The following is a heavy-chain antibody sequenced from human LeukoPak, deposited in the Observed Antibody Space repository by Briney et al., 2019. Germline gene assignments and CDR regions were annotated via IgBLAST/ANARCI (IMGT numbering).Heavy chain of an antibody. V-gene: IGHV3-30-3*01. CDR3: ARDNQVYDFWSGYYTPYYYYYGMDV. CDR1: GFTFSSYA. J-gene: IGHJ6*02. D-gene: IGHD3-3*01. Sequence: GGSLRLSCAASGFTFSSYAMHWVRQAPGKGLEWVAVISYDGSNKYYADSVKGRFTISRDNSKNTLYLQMNSLRAEDTAVYYCARDNQVYDFWSGYYTPYYYYYGMDVWGQGTTVTVSS. CDR2: ISYDGSNK.